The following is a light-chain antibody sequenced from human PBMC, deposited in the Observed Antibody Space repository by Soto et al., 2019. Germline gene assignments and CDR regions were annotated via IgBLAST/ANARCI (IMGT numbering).Light chain of an antibody. CDR1: QSVSSN. CDR3: QQRYNWPLT. Sequence: EIVMTQSPATLSVSPGERATLSCRASQSVSSNLAWYQQKPGQAPRLLIYGASTRATGIPARFSGSGSGTDFTLTISSLEPEDFAVYYCQQRYNWPLTFGQGTKVDVK. V-gene: IGKV3-15*01. J-gene: IGKJ1*01. CDR2: GAS.